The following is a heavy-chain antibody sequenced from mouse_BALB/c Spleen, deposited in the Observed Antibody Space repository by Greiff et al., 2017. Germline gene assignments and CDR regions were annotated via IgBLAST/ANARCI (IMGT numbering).Heavy chain of an antibody. CDR3: EREEAYDDNNAFDY. V-gene: IGHV5-12-2*01. Sequence: EVQLVESGGGLVQPGGSLKLSCAASGFTFSSYTMSWVRQTPEKRLEWVAYISNGGGSTNYPDTVKGRFTIARDNAKNTLYLQLSSLKSEDTAMYYCEREEAYDDNNAFDYWGQGTLVTVSA. D-gene: IGHD2-12*01. CDR2: ISNGGGST. J-gene: IGHJ3*01. CDR1: GFTFSSYT.